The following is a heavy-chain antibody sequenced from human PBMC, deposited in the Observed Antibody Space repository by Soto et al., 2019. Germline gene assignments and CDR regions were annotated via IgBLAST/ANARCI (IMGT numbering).Heavy chain of an antibody. J-gene: IGHJ6*02. V-gene: IGHV3-11*01. CDR3: ARETMVRGVISYYYYYGMDV. CDR2: ISSSGSTI. D-gene: IGHD3-10*01. Sequence: PGGSLRLSCAASGFTFSDYYMSWIRQAPGKGLEWVSYISSSGSTIYYADSVKGRFTISRDNAKNSLYLQMNSLRAEDTAVYYCARETMVRGVISYYYYYGMDVWGQGTTVTVS. CDR1: GFTFSDYY.